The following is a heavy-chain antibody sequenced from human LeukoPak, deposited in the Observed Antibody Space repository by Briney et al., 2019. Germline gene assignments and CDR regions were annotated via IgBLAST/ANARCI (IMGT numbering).Heavy chain of an antibody. CDR3: ARETEALAIFDY. J-gene: IGHJ4*02. V-gene: IGHV4-30-2*01. CDR1: GGSISSGGYS. Sequence: SETLSLTCAVSGGSISSGGYSWSWIRQPPGKGLEWIGYIYHSGSTYYNPSLKSRVTISVDRSKNQFSLKLSSVTAADTAVYYCARETEALAIFDYWGQGTLVTVSS. CDR2: IYHSGST.